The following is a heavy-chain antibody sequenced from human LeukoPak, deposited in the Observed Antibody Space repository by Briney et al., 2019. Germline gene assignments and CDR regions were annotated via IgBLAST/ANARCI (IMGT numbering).Heavy chain of an antibody. Sequence: ASVKVSCKASGYTFTSYYMHWVRQAPGQGLEWMGIINPSGGSTSYAQKFQGRVTMTRDMSTSTVYMELSSLRSEDTAVYYCARVTITMVRGVISGFDPWGQGTLVTVSS. CDR3: ARVTITMVRGVISGFDP. CDR1: GYTFTSYY. V-gene: IGHV1-46*01. D-gene: IGHD3-10*01. CDR2: INPSGGST. J-gene: IGHJ5*02.